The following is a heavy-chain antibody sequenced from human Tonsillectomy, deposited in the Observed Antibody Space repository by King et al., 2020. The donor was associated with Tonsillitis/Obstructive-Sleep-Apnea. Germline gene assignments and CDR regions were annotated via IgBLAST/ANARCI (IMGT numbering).Heavy chain of an antibody. CDR2: ISHSGST. Sequence: VQLQQWGAGLLKPSETLSLTCAVSGGSFSGYSWSWIRQPPGKGLEWIGEISHSGSTNYNPSLKSRVTISVDTSKNQFSLKLSSVTAADTAVYYCARGARNYDFWIGYGYWFDPWGQGTLVTVSS. V-gene: IGHV4-34*01. CDR1: GGSFSGYS. D-gene: IGHD3-3*01. J-gene: IGHJ5*02. CDR3: ARGARNYDFWIGYGYWFDP.